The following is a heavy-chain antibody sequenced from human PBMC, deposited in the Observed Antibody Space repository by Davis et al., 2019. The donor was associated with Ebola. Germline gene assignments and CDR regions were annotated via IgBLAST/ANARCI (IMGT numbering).Heavy chain of an antibody. J-gene: IGHJ4*02. Sequence: GESLKISCAASGFTFSSYDMHWVRQATGKGLEWVSAIGTAGDTYYPGSVKGRFTISRDNSKNTLYLQMNSLRAEDTAVYYCAKFGSGSYGTLDYWGQGTLVTVSS. CDR2: IGTAGDT. V-gene: IGHV3-13*01. CDR1: GFTFSSYD. D-gene: IGHD1-26*01. CDR3: AKFGSGSYGTLDY.